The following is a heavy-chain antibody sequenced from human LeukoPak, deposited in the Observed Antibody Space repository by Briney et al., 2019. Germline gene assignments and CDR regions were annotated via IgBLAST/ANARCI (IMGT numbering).Heavy chain of an antibody. CDR3: ARDHNYYDSSGLYYFDY. CDR2: IYYSGST. D-gene: IGHD3-22*01. Sequence: PSETLSLTCTVSGGSISSSSYYWGWIRQPPGKGLEWIGSIYYSGSTYYNRSLKSRVTISVDKSKNQFSLKLSSVTAADTAVYYCARDHNYYDSSGLYYFDYWGQGTLVTVSS. J-gene: IGHJ4*02. V-gene: IGHV4-39*07. CDR1: GGSISSSSYY.